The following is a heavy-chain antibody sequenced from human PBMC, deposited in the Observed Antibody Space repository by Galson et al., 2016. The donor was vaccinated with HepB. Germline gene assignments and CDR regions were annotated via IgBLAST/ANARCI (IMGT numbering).Heavy chain of an antibody. D-gene: IGHD2-2*01. CDR1: AYTFISDG. V-gene: IGHV1-18*04. Sequence: SCKASAYTFISDGISWVRQAPGQGLEWMGWISAHSGNANYAQKFQGRVTMTTDTSTRTAYMELRSLRSDDTAVYYCARDLGYCTRTTCYRNWFDPWGQGTLVTVSS. CDR3: ARDLGYCTRTTCYRNWFDP. J-gene: IGHJ5*02. CDR2: ISAHSGNA.